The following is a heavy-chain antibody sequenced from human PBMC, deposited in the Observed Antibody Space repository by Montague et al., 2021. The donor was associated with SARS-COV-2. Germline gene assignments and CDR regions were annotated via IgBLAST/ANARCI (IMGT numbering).Heavy chain of an antibody. CDR1: SGSINYYY. J-gene: IGHJ6*02. Sequence: SETLSLTCAVSSGSINYYYLSWIRQSPGRGLEWIGYINYSGSTEYSPSLKRRVTMSIDTSTNQFSLRLNSVTAADTAGYFCARTTYLDLASIYYYVMDVWGQGTTVTVSS. CDR2: INYSGST. V-gene: IGHV4-59*08. D-gene: IGHD3-9*01. CDR3: ARTTYLDLASIYYYVMDV.